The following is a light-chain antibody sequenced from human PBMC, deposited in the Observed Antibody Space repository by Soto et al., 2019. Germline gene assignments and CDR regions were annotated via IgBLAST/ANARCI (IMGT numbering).Light chain of an antibody. CDR3: QQYNNWPPIT. V-gene: IGKV3-15*01. J-gene: IGKJ5*01. Sequence: EIVMTQSPATLSVSPGERATVSCRASQSVTTNLAWYQQKPGQAPKLLIYGASTRATGIPARFGGSGSGTEFSLTISSLQSEDFAVYYCQQYNNWPPITFGQGTRLEIK. CDR2: GAS. CDR1: QSVTTN.